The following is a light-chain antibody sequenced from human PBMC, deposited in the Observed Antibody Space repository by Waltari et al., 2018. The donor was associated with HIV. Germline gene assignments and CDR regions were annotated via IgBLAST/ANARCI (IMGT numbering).Light chain of an antibody. CDR1: SSNIGNKT. J-gene: IGLJ2*01. V-gene: IGLV1-44*01. Sequence: QSVLTQPPSASGPPGQRITLSCSGSSSNIGNKTVNWYQQLPGKAPKLPIDSNDQRPSGVPDRFSGSKSGTSASLAIRGLQSEDEAGYYCAAWDVSLNGLVFGGGTKVTVL. CDR2: SND. CDR3: AAWDVSLNGLV.